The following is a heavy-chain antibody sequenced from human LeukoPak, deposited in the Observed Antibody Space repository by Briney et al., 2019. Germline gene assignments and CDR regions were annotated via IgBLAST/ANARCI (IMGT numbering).Heavy chain of an antibody. V-gene: IGHV1-18*01. CDR3: AKYPRYCGSGGCMGFDH. Sequence: ASVKVSCTASVYNFILYGLTWVRQAPGHGLEWMGWINNNNGDTNDAQKIQDRVTMITDTSTSTAYMELRSLRYDDTAVYYCAKYPRYCGSGGCMGFDHWGQGTLVTVSS. CDR1: VYNFILYG. CDR2: INNNNGDT. J-gene: IGHJ4*02. D-gene: IGHD2-15*01.